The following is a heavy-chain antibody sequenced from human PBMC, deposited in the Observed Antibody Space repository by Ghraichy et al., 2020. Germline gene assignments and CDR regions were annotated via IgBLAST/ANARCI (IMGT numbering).Heavy chain of an antibody. V-gene: IGHV3-21*01. Sequence: GGSLRLSCAASGFTFSSYSMNWVRQAPGKGLEWVSSISSSSSYIYYAESVKGRFTISRDNAKNSLYLQMNSLRAEDTAVYYCASGDDYSNTWGQGTLVTVSS. D-gene: IGHD4-11*01. CDR1: GFTFSSYS. J-gene: IGHJ5*02. CDR3: ASGDDYSNT. CDR2: ISSSSSYI.